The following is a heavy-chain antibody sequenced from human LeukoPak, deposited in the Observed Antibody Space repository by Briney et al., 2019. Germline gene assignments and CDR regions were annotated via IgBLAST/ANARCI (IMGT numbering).Heavy chain of an antibody. CDR3: ARDPRIGYCSGGTCSFLDY. V-gene: IGHV3-33*01. J-gene: IGHJ4*02. CDR2: IWYDGSNK. CDR1: GFTFSNYG. D-gene: IGHD2-15*01. Sequence: PGGSLRLSCAASGFTFSNYGMHWVRQAPGKGLEWVAVIWYDGSNKYYADSVKGRFTISRDNSMNTLYLQVNSLRAEDTAVYYCARDPRIGYCSGGTCSFLDYWGQGTLVTVSS.